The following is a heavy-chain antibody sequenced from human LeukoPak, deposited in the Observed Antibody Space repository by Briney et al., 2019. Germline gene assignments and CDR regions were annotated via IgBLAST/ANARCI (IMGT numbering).Heavy chain of an antibody. CDR3: AKNIDSSSWLLDY. CDR1: GFTFDDYA. V-gene: IGHV3-9*01. J-gene: IGHJ4*02. Sequence: LPGGSLRLSCAASGFTFDDYAMHWVRQAPGKGLEWVSGISWNSGSIGYADSVKGRFTISRDNAKNSLYLQMNSLRAEDTALYYCAKNIDSSSWLLDYWGQGTLVTVSS. D-gene: IGHD6-13*01. CDR2: ISWNSGSI.